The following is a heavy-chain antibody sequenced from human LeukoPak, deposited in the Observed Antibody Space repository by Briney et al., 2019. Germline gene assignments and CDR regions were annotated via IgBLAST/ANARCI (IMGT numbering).Heavy chain of an antibody. CDR1: GFTFSSYG. CDR2: ISGSGDTT. CDR3: AKASGAVTDYYYMDV. J-gene: IGHJ6*03. Sequence: GGSLRLSCAASGFTFSSYGMSWVRQAPERGLEWVSAISGSGDTTYYADSVKGRFTISRDNSKNTLYLQMNSLRAEDTAVYYCAKASGAVTDYYYMDVWGKGTTVTISS. V-gene: IGHV3-23*01. D-gene: IGHD4-17*01.